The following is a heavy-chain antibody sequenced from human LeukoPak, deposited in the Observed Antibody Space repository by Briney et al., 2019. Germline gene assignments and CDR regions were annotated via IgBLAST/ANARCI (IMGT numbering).Heavy chain of an antibody. D-gene: IGHD6-19*01. J-gene: IGHJ4*02. CDR1: GFTFSNYG. CDR2: IRYDGSNK. Sequence: PGGSLRLSCAASGFTFSNYGMHWVRQAPGKGLEWVAFIRYDGSNKYYADSVKGRFTISRDNSKNTLYLQMNSLRAEDTAVYYCAKGTSSGWYFDYWGQGTLVTVSS. V-gene: IGHV3-30*02. CDR3: AKGTSSGWYFDY.